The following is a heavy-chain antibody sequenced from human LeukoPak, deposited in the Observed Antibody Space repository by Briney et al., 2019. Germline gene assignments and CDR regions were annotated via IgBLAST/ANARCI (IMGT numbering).Heavy chain of an antibody. Sequence: GGSLRLSCAASGFMFSDYAMSWVRQAPGKGLEWVSSISASGGNTYCADSVKGRFTISRDNSKNTLYLQMNSLRAEDTAIYYCAKDIVVVPEDYWGQGTLVIVSS. CDR3: AKDIVVVPEDY. CDR2: ISASGGNT. CDR1: GFMFSDYA. J-gene: IGHJ4*02. V-gene: IGHV3-23*01. D-gene: IGHD3-22*01.